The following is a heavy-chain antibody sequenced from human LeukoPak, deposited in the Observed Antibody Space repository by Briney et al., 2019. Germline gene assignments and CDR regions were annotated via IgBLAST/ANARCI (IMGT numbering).Heavy chain of an antibody. CDR2: IYYSGST. J-gene: IGHJ4*02. D-gene: IGHD3-9*01. CDR1: GGSISSSSYY. V-gene: IGHV4-39*07. CDR3: AGNDILTGYYDHYYFDY. Sequence: SETLSLTCTVSGGSISSSSYYWGWIRQPPGKGLEWIGSIYYSGSTYYNPSLESRVTISVDTSKNQFSLKLSSVTAADTAVYYCAGNDILTGYYDHYYFDYWGQGTLVTVSS.